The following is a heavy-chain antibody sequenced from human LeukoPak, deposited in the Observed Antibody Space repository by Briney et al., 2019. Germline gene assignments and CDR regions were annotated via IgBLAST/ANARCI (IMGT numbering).Heavy chain of an antibody. V-gene: IGHV3-33*01. Sequence: GRSLRLSCAASGFTFSNYGMHWVRQAPGKGLEWVAVIWYDGSNEYYGDSVKGRFIISRDNSRNTLYLQMSSLRAEDTAVYYCVRDLDHNYFLSGYWPDAFDSWGQGTKVFVSS. D-gene: IGHD3-3*01. CDR3: VRDLDHNYFLSGYWPDAFDS. J-gene: IGHJ3*02. CDR1: GFTFSNYG. CDR2: IWYDGSNE.